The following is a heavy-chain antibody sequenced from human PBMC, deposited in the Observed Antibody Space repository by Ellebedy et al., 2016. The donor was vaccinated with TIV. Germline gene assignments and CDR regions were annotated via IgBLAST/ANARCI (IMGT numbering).Heavy chain of an antibody. Sequence: SETLSLTCTVSGGSVSSGSYYWSWIRQPPGKGLECIGYIYYSGSTNYNPSLKSRVTISVDTSKNQFSLKLSSVTAADTAVYYCASLTQLVEHGWYFDLWGRGTLVTVSS. CDR3: ASLTQLVEHGWYFDL. V-gene: IGHV4-61*01. J-gene: IGHJ2*01. CDR2: IYYSGST. CDR1: GGSVSSGSYY. D-gene: IGHD6-6*01.